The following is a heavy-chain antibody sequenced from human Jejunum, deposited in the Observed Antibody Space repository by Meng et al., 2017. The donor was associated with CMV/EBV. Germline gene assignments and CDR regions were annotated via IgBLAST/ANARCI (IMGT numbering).Heavy chain of an antibody. CDR2: INSHSGAT. D-gene: IGHD6-6*01. V-gene: IGHV1-2*02. Sequence: ASGDTPPAEFIFWVRPAPGQGLEWMGWINSHSGATQYAQKFQGRVTMTRDTSISTVYMDLSSLRSDDTADYYCLTYTSSSHSFGPWGQGTRVTVSS. J-gene: IGHJ5*02. CDR1: GDTPPAEF. CDR3: LTYTSSSHSFGP.